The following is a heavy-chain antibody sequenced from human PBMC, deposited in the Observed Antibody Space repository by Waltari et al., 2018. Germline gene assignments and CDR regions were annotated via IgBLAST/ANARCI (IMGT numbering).Heavy chain of an antibody. V-gene: IGHV4-59*01. J-gene: IGHJ4*02. CDR2: IYYSGST. Sequence: QVQLQESGPGLVKPSETLYLTCTVSGGSISRYYWSWIRQPPGKGLEWIWYIYYSGSTNYNPTLKSRVTISIDTSKNHFSLKLSFVTAADTAVYYCARGGGEMATDYWGQGTLVTVSS. D-gene: IGHD3-16*01. CDR3: ARGGGEMATDY. CDR1: GGSISRYY.